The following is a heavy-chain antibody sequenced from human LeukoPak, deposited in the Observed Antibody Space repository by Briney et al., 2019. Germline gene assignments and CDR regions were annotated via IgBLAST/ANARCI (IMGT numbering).Heavy chain of an antibody. CDR2: IYYSGST. J-gene: IGHJ3*02. CDR1: GGSISSYY. D-gene: IGHD3-22*01. V-gene: IGHV4-59*01. CDR3: AGESPKNYYDSSGLDAFDI. Sequence: TSETLSLTCTVSGGSISSYYWSWIRQPPGKGLEWIGYIYYSGSTNYNPSLKSRVTISVDTSKNQFSLKLSSVTAADTAVYYCAGESPKNYYDSSGLDAFDIWGQGTMVTVSS.